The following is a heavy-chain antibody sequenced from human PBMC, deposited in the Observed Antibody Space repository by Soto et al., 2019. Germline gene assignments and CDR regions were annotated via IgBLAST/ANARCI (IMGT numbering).Heavy chain of an antibody. V-gene: IGHV4-30-2*01. CDR3: ARVPSP. J-gene: IGHJ5*02. CDR2: IYHSGST. Sequence: QLQLQESGSGLVKPSQTLSLTCAVSGGSISSGGYSWSWIRQPPGKGLEWIGYIYHSGSTYYNPSPXSXXTIAVDRSKNQCSLKLSSVTAADTAVYYCARVPSPWGQGTLVTVSS. CDR1: GGSISSGGYS.